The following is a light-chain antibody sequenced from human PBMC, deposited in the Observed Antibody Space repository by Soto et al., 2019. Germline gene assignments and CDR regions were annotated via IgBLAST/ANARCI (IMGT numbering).Light chain of an antibody. CDR1: QSIRSSY. V-gene: IGKV3-20*01. J-gene: IGKJ1*01. CDR2: GTS. CDR3: QEYGTSRT. Sequence: EIVLTQSPGTLSLSPGERATLSCRASQSIRSSYLAWYQQKPGQAPRLLIYGTSSRATGIPDRFSGSGSGTDFTLTINRLEPEDFAVYYCQEYGTSRTFGQGTKVEIK.